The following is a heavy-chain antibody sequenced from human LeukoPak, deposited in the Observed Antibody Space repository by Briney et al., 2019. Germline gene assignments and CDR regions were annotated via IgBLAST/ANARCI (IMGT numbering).Heavy chain of an antibody. CDR2: ISGSGGTT. Sequence: QPGGSLRLSCAASGFTFSSYAMSWVRQAPGKGLEWVSSISGSGGTTYFADSVKGRFTISRDNSKNTLYLQMGSLRAEDMAVYYCARGGQVVVLVRKGILPDYWGQGTLVTVSS. J-gene: IGHJ4*02. D-gene: IGHD3-22*01. CDR1: GFTFSSYA. V-gene: IGHV3-23*01. CDR3: ARGGQVVVLVRKGILPDY.